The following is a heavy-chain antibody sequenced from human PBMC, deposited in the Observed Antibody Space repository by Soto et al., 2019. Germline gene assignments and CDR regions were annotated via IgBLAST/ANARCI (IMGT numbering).Heavy chain of an antibody. Sequence: GGSLRLSCAASRSTFSNYAMTWVRQAPGKGLEWVSSISGSGSTTYYADSVKGRFTISRDNSKNTVYLQMNSLRAEDTAVYYCVKGRVVAAVTVVGYFDSWGQGTLVTVSS. CDR1: RSTFSNYA. J-gene: IGHJ4*02. D-gene: IGHD2-15*01. CDR3: VKGRVVAAVTVVGYFDS. CDR2: ISGSGSTT. V-gene: IGHV3-23*01.